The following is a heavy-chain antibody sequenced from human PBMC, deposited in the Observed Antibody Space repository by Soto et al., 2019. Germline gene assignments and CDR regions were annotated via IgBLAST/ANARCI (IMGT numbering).Heavy chain of an antibody. D-gene: IGHD4-4*01. CDR3: ARETTVTTNWFDP. V-gene: IGHV1-69*13. J-gene: IGHJ5*02. CDR1: GGTFSSYA. Sequence: SVKVSCKASGGTFSSYAISWVRQAPGQGLEWMGGIIPIFGTANYAQKFQGRVTITADESTSTAYMELSSLRSEDTAVYYCARETTVTTNWFDPWGQGTLVTVSS. CDR2: IIPIFGTA.